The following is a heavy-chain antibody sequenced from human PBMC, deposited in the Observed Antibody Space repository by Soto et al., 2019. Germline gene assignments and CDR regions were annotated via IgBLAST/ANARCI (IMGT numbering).Heavy chain of an antibody. Sequence: HLVQSGPEVKKPGASVTVSCKTSGDTFTNFGLSWVRQAPGQGLEWMGWIDTYNSNKNYAQKYQGRLSLTTDTSTSTGYMELKSLEYDDTAVYYCARVLRGVVNWLDAWGEGTLVTVSS. D-gene: IGHD3-10*01. CDR2: IDTYNSNK. J-gene: IGHJ5*02. V-gene: IGHV1-18*01. CDR3: ARVLRGVVNWLDA. CDR1: GDTFTNFG.